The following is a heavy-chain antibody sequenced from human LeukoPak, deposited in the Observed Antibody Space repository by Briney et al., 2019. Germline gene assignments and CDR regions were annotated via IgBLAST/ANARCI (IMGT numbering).Heavy chain of an antibody. V-gene: IGHV1-2*02. CDR3: ARGGRFYDILTGYGPPDLPYGMDV. D-gene: IGHD3-9*01. CDR1: GYTFTGYY. Sequence: ASVKVSCKASGYTFTGYYMHWMRQAPGQGLEWMGWINPNSGGTNYAQKFQGRVTMTRDTSISTAYMELSRLRSDDTAVYYCARGGRFYDILTGYGPPDLPYGMDVWGQGTTVTVSS. J-gene: IGHJ6*02. CDR2: INPNSGGT.